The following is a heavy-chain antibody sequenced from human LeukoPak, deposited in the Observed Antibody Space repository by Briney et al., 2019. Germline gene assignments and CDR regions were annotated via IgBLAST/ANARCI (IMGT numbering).Heavy chain of an antibody. CDR1: GFPFSDYY. Sequence: GGSLRLSCAASGFPFSDYYMTWIRQAPGKGLEWISYIGSSSTYTHYADSVEGRFTISRDNAKNSLYLQMNSLRAEDTAVYYCARDKESSGWYLTPYYYGMDVWGKGTTVTVSS. CDR3: ARDKESSGWYLTPYYYGMDV. J-gene: IGHJ6*04. D-gene: IGHD6-13*01. CDR2: IGSSSTYT. V-gene: IGHV3-11*06.